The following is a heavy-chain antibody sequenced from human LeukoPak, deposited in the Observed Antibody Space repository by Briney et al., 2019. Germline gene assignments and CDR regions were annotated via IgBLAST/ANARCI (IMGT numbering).Heavy chain of an antibody. CDR2: INPNSGGT. V-gene: IGHV1-2*06. CDR3: ARDLRDGYNAFDY. CDR1: GYTFTGYY. Sequence: ASVKVSCKASGYTFTGYYMHWVRQAPGQGLEWMGRINPNSGGTNYAQKFQGRVTMTRDTSISTAYMELRSLRSDDTAVYYCARDLRDGYNAFDYWGQGTLVTVSS. J-gene: IGHJ4*02. D-gene: IGHD5-24*01.